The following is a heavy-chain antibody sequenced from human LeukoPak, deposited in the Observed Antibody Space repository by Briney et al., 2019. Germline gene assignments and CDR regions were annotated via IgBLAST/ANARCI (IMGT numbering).Heavy chain of an antibody. CDR3: AKRVDYGSSWYYFDY. D-gene: IGHD6-13*01. CDR1: GFTFSAYG. V-gene: IGHV3-30*18. CDR2: ISYDGNTK. Sequence: GGSLRLSCAASGFTFSAYGMHWVRQAPGKGLEWVAVISYDGNTKYYADSVKGRFTISRDNSKDTLYLQMNSLRAEDTAVHYCAKRVDYGSSWYYFDYWGQGTLVTVSS. J-gene: IGHJ4*02.